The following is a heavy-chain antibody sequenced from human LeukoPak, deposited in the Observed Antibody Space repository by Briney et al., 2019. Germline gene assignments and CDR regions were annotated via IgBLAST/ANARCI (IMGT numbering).Heavy chain of an antibody. Sequence: PSQTLSLTCTVSGGSISSGSYYWSWIRQPAGKGLEWIGRIYTSGSTNYNPSLKSRVTISVDTSKNQFSLKLSSVTAADTAVYYCARDSIGITIFGDAFDIWGQGTMVTVSS. J-gene: IGHJ3*02. CDR2: IYTSGST. CDR3: ARDSIGITIFGDAFDI. D-gene: IGHD3-3*01. V-gene: IGHV4-61*02. CDR1: GGSISSGSYY.